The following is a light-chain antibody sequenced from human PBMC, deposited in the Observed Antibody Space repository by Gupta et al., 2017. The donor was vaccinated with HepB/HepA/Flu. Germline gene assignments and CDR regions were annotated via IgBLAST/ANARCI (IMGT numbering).Light chain of an antibody. CDR1: RSNIGAGYG. V-gene: IGLV1-40*01. Sequence: QSVLTQPPSVSGAPGQRVTISCTGSRSNIGAGYGVHWYQHLPGTAPKLLIYGNTNRPSGVTDRFSGSKSGTSASLAITGLQAEDEADYYCQSFDNSLSALFGGGTKLTVL. CDR3: QSFDNSLSAL. CDR2: GNT. J-gene: IGLJ2*01.